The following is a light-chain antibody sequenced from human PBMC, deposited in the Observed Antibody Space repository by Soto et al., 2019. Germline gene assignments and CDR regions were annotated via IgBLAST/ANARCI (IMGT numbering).Light chain of an antibody. V-gene: IGKV4-1*01. CDR3: QQYYDPTPFP. CDR1: QSVLYSSNNKNY. Sequence: DIVMTQSPGSLAVSLCERATINCKSSQSVLYSSNNKNYLAWYQQKPGQPPKLLIYWASTRESGVPDRFSGSGSGTDFSLTISSLQAEDVVVYYCQQYYDPTPFPFGPGTNLEIK. J-gene: IGKJ2*01. CDR2: WAS.